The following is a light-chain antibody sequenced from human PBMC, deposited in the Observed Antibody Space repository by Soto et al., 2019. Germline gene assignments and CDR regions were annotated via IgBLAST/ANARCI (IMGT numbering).Light chain of an antibody. V-gene: IGLV1-44*01. J-gene: IGLJ1*01. CDR3: ATWDDNVYV. CDR1: SPNVGTNS. CDR2: TNS. Sequence: QSSLTQPPSASGTPGQTVTISCSISSPNVGTNSVAWYQQLPGTAPKLLIYTNSQRPLGVPVRFSGSKSGTSASLAISGLQSEDEGDYYCATWDDNVYVFGTGTKVTV.